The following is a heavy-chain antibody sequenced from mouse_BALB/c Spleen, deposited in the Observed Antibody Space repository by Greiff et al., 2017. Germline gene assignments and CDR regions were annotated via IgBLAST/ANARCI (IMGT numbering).Heavy chain of an antibody. CDR1: GFTFSDYY. Sequence: EVHLVESGGGLVKPGGSLKLSCAASGFTFSDYYMYWVRQTPEKRLEWVATISDGGSYTYYPDSVKGRFTISRDNAKNNLYLQMSSLKSEDTAMYYCARAPPYYGSSYWYFDVWGAGTTVTVSS. V-gene: IGHV5-4*02. D-gene: IGHD1-1*01. CDR2: ISDGGSYT. CDR3: ARAPPYYGSSYWYFDV. J-gene: IGHJ1*01.